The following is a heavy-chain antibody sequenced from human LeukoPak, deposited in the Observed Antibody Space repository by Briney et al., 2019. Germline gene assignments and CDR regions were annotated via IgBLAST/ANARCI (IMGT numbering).Heavy chain of an antibody. CDR3: VLGSSSSGSGFFDY. Sequence: ASVKVSCKASGYTFTSYDINWLRHATGQGLEWMGWMNPNSGNTGYAQKLQGRVTMTRNTSISTAYMELSSLRSEDTAVYYCVLGSSSSGSGFFDYWGEGTLVTVSS. CDR2: MNPNSGNT. D-gene: IGHD6-6*01. J-gene: IGHJ4*02. CDR1: GYTFTSYD. V-gene: IGHV1-8*01.